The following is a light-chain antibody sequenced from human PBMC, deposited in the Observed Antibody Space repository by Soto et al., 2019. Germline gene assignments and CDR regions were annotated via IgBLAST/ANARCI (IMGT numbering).Light chain of an antibody. J-gene: IGKJ1*01. CDR1: QTISNW. CDR3: QQYNSYST. V-gene: IGKV1-5*01. Sequence: DIQMTQSPSTLSASVGDRVTITCRASQTISNWLAWYQQKPGRAPKILIHDASSLQTGVPSRFSGSGSGAEFPLTISSLQPDDFATYYCQQYNSYSTFGQGTKVEIK. CDR2: DAS.